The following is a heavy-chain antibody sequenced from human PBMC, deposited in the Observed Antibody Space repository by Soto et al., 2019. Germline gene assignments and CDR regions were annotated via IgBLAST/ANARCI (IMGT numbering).Heavy chain of an antibody. Sequence: PSETLSLTCAVYGGSFSGYYWSWIRQPPGKGLEWIGEINHSGSTNYNPSLKSRVTIPVDTSKNQFSLKLSSVTAADTAVYYCARGGRVKTTVPRRAFDIWAQGKMVPVS. D-gene: IGHD4-17*01. V-gene: IGHV4-34*01. CDR2: INHSGST. J-gene: IGHJ3*02. CDR1: GGSFSGYY. CDR3: ARGGRVKTTVPRRAFDI.